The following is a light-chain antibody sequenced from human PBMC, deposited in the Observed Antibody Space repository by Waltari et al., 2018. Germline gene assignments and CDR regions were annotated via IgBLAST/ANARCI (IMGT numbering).Light chain of an antibody. CDR3: QQYKNWPLT. CDR2: DAS. Sequence: EIVMTQSPATLSVSPGERVTLSCRASQTIDISLAWYQQKPGQAPRLLIYDASNRAPGIQTRFSGSGSGTEFTLTISSLQSEDFAVYYCQQYKNWPLTFGQGTRPEIK. V-gene: IGKV3-15*01. CDR1: QTIDIS. J-gene: IGKJ5*01.